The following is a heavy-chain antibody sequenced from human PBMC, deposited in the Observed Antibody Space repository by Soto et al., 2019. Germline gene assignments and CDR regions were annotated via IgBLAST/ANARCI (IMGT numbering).Heavy chain of an antibody. Sequence: DKGLEWVAVISYDGSNKYYADSVTGRFTISRDNSKNTLYLQMNSLRAEDRVVFFFQAEDGIRDTVPVSAFLLNRSSDL. D-gene: IGHD2-15*01. V-gene: IGHV3-30-3*01. CDR3: QAEDGIRDTVPVSAFLLNRSSDL. CDR2: ISYDGSNK. J-gene: IGHJ2*01.